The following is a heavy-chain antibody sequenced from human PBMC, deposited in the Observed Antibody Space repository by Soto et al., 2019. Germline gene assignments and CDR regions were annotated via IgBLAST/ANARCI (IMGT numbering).Heavy chain of an antibody. CDR2: MNPNSGNT. D-gene: IGHD3-22*01. J-gene: IGHJ5*02. CDR3: ARAAYYYDSSGYYLTENWFDP. CDR1: GYTFTSYD. V-gene: IGHV1-8*01. Sequence: SCKASGYTFTSYDINWVRQATGQGLEWMGWMNPNSGNTGYAQKFQGRVTMTRNTSISTAYMELSSLRSEDTAVYYCARAAYYYDSSGYYLTENWFDPWGQGTLVTVSS.